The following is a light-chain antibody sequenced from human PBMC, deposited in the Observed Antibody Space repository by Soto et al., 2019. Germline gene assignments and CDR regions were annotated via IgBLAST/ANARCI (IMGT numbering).Light chain of an antibody. CDR2: DVS. Sequence: QSVPTQPASVSGSPGQAFTISCTGTSSDVGGYNYVSWYQQHPGKAPKFMIYDVSNRPSGVSNRFSGSKSGNTASLTISGLQAEDEADYYCSSYTTSNTRQIVFGTGTKVTVL. V-gene: IGLV2-14*01. J-gene: IGLJ1*01. CDR1: SSDVGGYNY. CDR3: SSYTTSNTRQIV.